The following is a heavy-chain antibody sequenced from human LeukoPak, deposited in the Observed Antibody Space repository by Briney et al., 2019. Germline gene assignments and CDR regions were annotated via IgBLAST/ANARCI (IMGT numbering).Heavy chain of an antibody. CDR2: IYSGGST. J-gene: IGHJ4*02. V-gene: IGHV3-53*01. CDR3: ARVGYDASYYFDY. CDR1: GFTFSSYA. Sequence: GGSLRLSCAASGFTFSSYAMSWVRQAPGKGLEWVSVIYSGGSTYYADSVKGRFTISRDNSKNTLYLQMNSLRAEDTAVYYCARVGYDASYYFDYWGQGTLVTVSS. D-gene: IGHD3-16*01.